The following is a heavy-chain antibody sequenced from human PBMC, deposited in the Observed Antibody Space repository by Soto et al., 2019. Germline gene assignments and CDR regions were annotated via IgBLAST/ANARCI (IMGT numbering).Heavy chain of an antibody. V-gene: IGHV1-46*01. J-gene: IGHJ5*02. D-gene: IGHD3-22*01. CDR3: ARGTYYDSSGYHWFDR. Sequence: ASVKVSCKASGYTFTSYYMHWVRQAPGQGLEWMGIINPSGGSTSYAQKFQGRVTMTRDTSTSTVYMELSSLRSEDTAVYYCARGTYYDSSGYHWFDRWGQGSLVTVAS. CDR2: INPSGGST. CDR1: GYTFTSYY.